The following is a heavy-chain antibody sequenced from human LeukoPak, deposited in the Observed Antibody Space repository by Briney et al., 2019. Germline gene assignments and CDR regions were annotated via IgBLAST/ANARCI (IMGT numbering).Heavy chain of an antibody. D-gene: IGHD3-22*01. CDR2: ISAYNGNT. CDR1: GGTFSSYA. J-gene: IGHJ5*02. Sequence: ASVKVSCKASGGTFSSYAISWVRQAPGQGLEWMGWISAYNGNTNYAQKLQGRVTMTTDTSTSTAYMELRSLRSDDTAVYYCARDSEYDSSGYYYEGWFDPWGQGTLVTVSS. CDR3: ARDSEYDSSGYYYEGWFDP. V-gene: IGHV1-18*01.